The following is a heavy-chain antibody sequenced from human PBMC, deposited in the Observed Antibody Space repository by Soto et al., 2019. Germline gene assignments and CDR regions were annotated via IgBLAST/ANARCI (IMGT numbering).Heavy chain of an antibody. CDR2: FDPEDGET. D-gene: IGHD5-12*01. CDR3: ATDRDGYNPGAFDI. V-gene: IGHV1-24*01. Sequence: ASVEVSCKVSGYTLTELSMHWVLQAPGKGLEWMGGFDPEDGETIYAQKFQGRVTMTEDTSTDTAYMELSSLRSEDTAVYYCATDRDGYNPGAFDIWGQGTMVTVSS. CDR1: GYTLTELS. J-gene: IGHJ3*02.